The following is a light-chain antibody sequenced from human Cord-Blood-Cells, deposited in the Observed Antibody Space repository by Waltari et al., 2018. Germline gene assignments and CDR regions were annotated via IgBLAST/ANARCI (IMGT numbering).Light chain of an antibody. J-gene: IGLJ3*02. CDR2: EGS. Sequence: QSALTQPASVSGSPGQSITISCTGTSSDVGSYNLVSWYQQHPGKAPKLMIYEGSKRPSGVSNRFSGSKSCNTASRTISGLQAEDEADYYCCSYAGSWVFGGGTKLTVL. V-gene: IGLV2-23*01. CDR1: SSDVGSYNL. CDR3: CSYAGSWV.